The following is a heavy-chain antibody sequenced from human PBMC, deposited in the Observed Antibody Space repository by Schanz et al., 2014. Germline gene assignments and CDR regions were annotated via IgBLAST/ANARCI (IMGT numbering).Heavy chain of an antibody. CDR1: GYTFTSDS. J-gene: IGHJ4*02. Sequence: QVQLVQSGDEVKKPGSSMKVSCKASGYTFTSDSMHWVRQAPGQGLEWMGMINPSGGSTTYAQKFQGRVTMTTDRSTSTAYMELSSLRSEDTAVYYCARGYGDSPTDFWGQGTLVTVSS. D-gene: IGHD4-17*01. V-gene: IGHV1-46*01. CDR3: ARGYGDSPTDF. CDR2: INPSGGST.